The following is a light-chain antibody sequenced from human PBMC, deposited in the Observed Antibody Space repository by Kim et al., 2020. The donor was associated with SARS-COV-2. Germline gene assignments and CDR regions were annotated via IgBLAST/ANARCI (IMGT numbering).Light chain of an antibody. V-gene: IGLV2-11*01. CDR2: DVT. CDR3: CSFAGTYTSWV. CDR1: SSDVGDYNY. J-gene: IGLJ3*02. Sequence: QSALTQPRSVSGSPGQSVTISCTGTSSDVGDYNYVSWYQQAPGKAPKIMIYDVTKRPSGVPDRFSGSKSGNTASLTISGLQADDEADYYCCSFAGTYTSWVFGGGTQLTVL.